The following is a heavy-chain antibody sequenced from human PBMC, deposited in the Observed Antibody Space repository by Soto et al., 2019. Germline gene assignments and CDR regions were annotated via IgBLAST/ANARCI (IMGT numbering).Heavy chain of an antibody. V-gene: IGHV3-23*01. J-gene: IGHJ4*02. CDR3: ARGRGGSGSLTPRVDF. CDR1: GFTFNNYA. D-gene: IGHD3-10*01. Sequence: EVQLLDSGGGLVQPGGSLRLSCAASGFTFNNYAMTWVRQAPGKGLEWVSAISGGGDNTSYADSVKGRFTVSRDGSKNTLYLQMSSRRAEDTALYYCARGRGGSGSLTPRVDFWGQGTLVTVSS. CDR2: ISGGGDNT.